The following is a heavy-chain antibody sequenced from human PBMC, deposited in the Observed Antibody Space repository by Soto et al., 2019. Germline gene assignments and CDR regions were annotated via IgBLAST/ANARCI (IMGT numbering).Heavy chain of an antibody. CDR1: GFTFSSYW. CDR2: IKQDGSEK. D-gene: IGHD2-15*01. V-gene: IGHV3-7*01. J-gene: IGHJ4*02. CDR3: ARGGRSGDY. Sequence: EVQLVESGGGLVQPGGSLRLSCAASGFTFSSYWMSWVRQDPGKGLEWVANIKQDGSEKYYVESVKGRCTSSGDHAKNSPYLQMNSLRAEDTAVYYCARGGRSGDYWGQGTLVTVSS.